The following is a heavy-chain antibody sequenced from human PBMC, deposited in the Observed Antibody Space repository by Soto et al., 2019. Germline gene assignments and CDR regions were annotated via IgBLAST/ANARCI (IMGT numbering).Heavy chain of an antibody. CDR2: ISSSGSFI. D-gene: IGHD6-13*01. Sequence: GGPLRLSCAASGFTFRTYGMNWVRRAPGGGLEWVASISSSGSFIYHADSVKGRFTISRDDAEKSLYLQMNSLRAEDTALYYCAREPEGIAAALDYWGRGTLVTVSS. J-gene: IGHJ4*02. CDR1: GFTFRTYG. V-gene: IGHV3-21*01. CDR3: AREPEGIAAALDY.